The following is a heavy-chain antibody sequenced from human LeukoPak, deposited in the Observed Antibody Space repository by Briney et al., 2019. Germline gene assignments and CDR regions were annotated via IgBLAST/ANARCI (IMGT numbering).Heavy chain of an antibody. Sequence: GGSLRLSCAASGLTFSGYDIHWVRQAPGKGLEWVAVISYDGSNKYYADSVKGRFTISRDNAKNSLYLQMNSLRAEDTALYYCARSSYSGYFDYWGQGTLVTVSS. J-gene: IGHJ4*02. V-gene: IGHV3-30*03. D-gene: IGHD1-26*01. CDR1: GLTFSGYD. CDR3: ARSSYSGYFDY. CDR2: ISYDGSNK.